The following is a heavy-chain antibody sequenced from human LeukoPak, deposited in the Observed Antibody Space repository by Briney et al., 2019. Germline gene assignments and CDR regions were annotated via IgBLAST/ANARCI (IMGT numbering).Heavy chain of an antibody. J-gene: IGHJ3*02. CDR1: GFTFSSYG. CDR2: IRYDGSNK. D-gene: IGHD2-21*01. V-gene: IGHV3-30*02. Sequence: GGSLRLSCAASGFTFSSYGMHWVRQAPGKGLEWVAFIRYDGSNKYYADSVKGRFTISRDNSKSTLYLQMNSLRAEDTAVYYCANFAVGCARCAFDIWGQGTMVTVSS. CDR3: ANFAVGCARCAFDI.